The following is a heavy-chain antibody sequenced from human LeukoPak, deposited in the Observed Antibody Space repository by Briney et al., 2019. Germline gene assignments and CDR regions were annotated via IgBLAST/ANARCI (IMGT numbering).Heavy chain of an antibody. CDR2: IYYSGST. J-gene: IGHJ4*02. V-gene: IGHV4-59*01. Sequence: SETLSLTCTVSDGSISGNCWSWIRQPPGKGLEWIGYIYYSGSTNYSPSLKSRVTISVDVSKNQFSLKLNSATAADTAVYYCARTRSNGTCDYWGQGTLVTVSS. D-gene: IGHD3-16*01. CDR1: DGSISGNC. CDR3: ARTRSNGTCDY.